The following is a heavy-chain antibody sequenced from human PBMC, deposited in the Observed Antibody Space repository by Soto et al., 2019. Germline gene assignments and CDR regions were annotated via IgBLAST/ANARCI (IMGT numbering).Heavy chain of an antibody. CDR1: GGSFSGYY. J-gene: IGHJ4*02. D-gene: IGHD6-13*01. CDR3: ARRLSWPCIRYYFDY. V-gene: IGHV4-34*01. CDR2: INHSGST. Sequence: SETLSLTCAVYGGSFSGYYWSWIRQPPGKGLEWIGEINHSGSTNYNPSLKSRVTISVDTSKNQFSLKLSSVTAADTAAYYCARRLSWPCIRYYFDYWGQGTLVTVSS.